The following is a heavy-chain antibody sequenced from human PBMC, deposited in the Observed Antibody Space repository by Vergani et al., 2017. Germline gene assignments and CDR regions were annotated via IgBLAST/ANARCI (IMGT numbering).Heavy chain of an antibody. Sequence: QVQLQESGPGLVKPSQTLSLTCTVSGGSISSGGYYWSWIRQHPGKGLEWIGYIYYSGSTYYNPSLKSRVTISVDTSKSQFSLKLSSVTAADTAVYYCASXSHPVPAALDYYYYYMDVWGKGTTVTVSS. J-gene: IGHJ6*03. V-gene: IGHV4-31*03. D-gene: IGHD2-2*01. CDR2: IYYSGST. CDR1: GGSISSGGYY. CDR3: ASXSHPVPAALDYYYYYMDV.